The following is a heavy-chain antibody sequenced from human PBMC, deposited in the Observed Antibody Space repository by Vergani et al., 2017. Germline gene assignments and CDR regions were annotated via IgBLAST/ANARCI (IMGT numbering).Heavy chain of an antibody. J-gene: IGHJ4*02. V-gene: IGHV4-59*01. Sequence: QVQLPESGPGLVKPSETLSLTCTVSGGSISSYYWSWIRQPPGKGLEWIGYIYYSGSTNYNPSLKSRVTISVDTSKNQFSLKLSSVTAADTAVYCCARVRGLRGYCSSTSCYDNYYFDYWGQGTLVTVSS. CDR2: IYYSGST. CDR3: ARVRGLRGYCSSTSCYDNYYFDY. D-gene: IGHD2-2*01. CDR1: GGSISSYY.